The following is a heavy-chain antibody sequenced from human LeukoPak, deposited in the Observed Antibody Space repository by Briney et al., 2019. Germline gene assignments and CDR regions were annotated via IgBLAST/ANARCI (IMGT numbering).Heavy chain of an antibody. V-gene: IGHV1-24*01. D-gene: IGHD3-10*01. J-gene: IGHJ4*02. CDR1: GCTLTELS. Sequence: ASVKVSFQVSGCTLTELSMHWGRRRPGKGVEGMGGFDPEDDETIYAQKFQGRVTMTEDTSTDTAYMELSSLRSEDTAVYYCATVVDYDVSGTYPPLPDYWGQGTLVTVSS. CDR2: FDPEDDET. CDR3: ATVVDYDVSGTYPPLPDY.